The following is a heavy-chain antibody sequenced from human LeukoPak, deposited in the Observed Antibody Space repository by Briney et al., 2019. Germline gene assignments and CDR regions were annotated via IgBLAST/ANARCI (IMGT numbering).Heavy chain of an antibody. CDR1: GGSISSYY. D-gene: IGHD6-13*01. V-gene: IGHV4-59*01. J-gene: IGHJ4*02. CDR3: ARSRRQQLAFDY. Sequence: SETLSFTCTVSGGSISSYYWSWIRQPPGKGLEWIGYIYYSGSTNYNPSLKSRVTISVDTSKNQFSLKLSSVTAADTAVYYCARSRRQQLAFDYWGQGTLVTVSS. CDR2: IYYSGST.